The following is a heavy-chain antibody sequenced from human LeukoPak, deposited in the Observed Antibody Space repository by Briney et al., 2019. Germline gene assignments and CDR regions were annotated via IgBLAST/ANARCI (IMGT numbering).Heavy chain of an antibody. V-gene: IGHV1-8*01. CDR1: GYTFTSYD. CDR3: ARVDSSTWYEYSYYGMDV. D-gene: IGHD6-13*01. Sequence: ASVKVSCKASGYTFTSYDINWVRQAPGQGLEWMGWMNPNSGNTGYAQKFQGRVTMTRSASISTAYMELSVLRSDDTALYYCARVDSSTWYEYSYYGMDVWGQGTAVTVSS. CDR2: MNPNSGNT. J-gene: IGHJ6*02.